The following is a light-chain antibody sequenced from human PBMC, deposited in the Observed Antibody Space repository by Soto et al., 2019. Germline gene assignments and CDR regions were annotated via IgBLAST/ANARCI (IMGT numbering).Light chain of an antibody. CDR1: SSNIKTNG. CDR2: SNS. J-gene: IGLJ2*01. V-gene: IGLV1-44*01. CDR3: STWDDSLNGLI. Sequence: QSVLAQPPSASGTPGQTVTISCSGGSSNIKTNGVSWYQQVPGAAPKLLIYSNSQRPSGAPDRFSGSKPGTSASLAISGLQSEDEATYHCSTWDDSLNGLIFGGGTKLTVL.